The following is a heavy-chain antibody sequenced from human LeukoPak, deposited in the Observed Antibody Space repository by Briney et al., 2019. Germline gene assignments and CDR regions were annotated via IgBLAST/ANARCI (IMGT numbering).Heavy chain of an antibody. Sequence: TGGSLRLSCAASGFTFSSYGMHWVRQAPGKGLEWVAVIWYDGSNKYYADSVKGRFTISRDNSKNTLYLQMNSLRAEDTAVYYCARDPKAYDSYYFDYWGQGTLVTVSS. D-gene: IGHD3-3*01. CDR1: GFTFSSYG. V-gene: IGHV3-33*01. J-gene: IGHJ4*02. CDR2: IWYDGSNK. CDR3: ARDPKAYDSYYFDY.